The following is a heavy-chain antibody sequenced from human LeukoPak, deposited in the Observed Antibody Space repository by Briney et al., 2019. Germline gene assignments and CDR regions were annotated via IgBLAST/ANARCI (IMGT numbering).Heavy chain of an antibody. CDR2: IYYSGST. V-gene: IGHV4-39*07. Sequence: SETLSLTCTVSGGSISSSSYYWGWIRQPPGKGLEWIGSIYYSGSTYYNPSLKSRVTISVDTSKNQFSLKLSSVTAADTAVYYCARVYYYYYYMDVWGKGTTVTVSS. J-gene: IGHJ6*03. CDR1: GGSISSSSYY. CDR3: ARVYYYYYYMDV.